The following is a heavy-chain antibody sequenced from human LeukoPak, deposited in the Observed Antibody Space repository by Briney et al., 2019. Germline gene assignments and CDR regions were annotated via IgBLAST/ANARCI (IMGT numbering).Heavy chain of an antibody. CDR2: INAGNGST. CDR1: GYTFTNYT. CDR3: ARDGRSGPAWYYYCMDV. J-gene: IGHJ6*04. Sequence: ASVKVSCKASGYTFTNYTMHWVRQAPGQRLEWMGWINAGNGSTKYSQKFQGRVTITRDTSASTAYMELSSLRSEDTAVYYCARDGRSGPAWYYYCMDVWGKGTTVTVSS. V-gene: IGHV1-3*01. D-gene: IGHD6-19*01.